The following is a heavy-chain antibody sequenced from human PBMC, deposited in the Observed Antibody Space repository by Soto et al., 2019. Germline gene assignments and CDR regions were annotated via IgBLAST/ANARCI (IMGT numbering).Heavy chain of an antibody. J-gene: IGHJ4*02. V-gene: IGHV1-69*02. CDR1: GGTFSSYT. CDR2: IIPILGIA. D-gene: IGHD4-17*01. CDR3: ASGLYGDYADDFDY. Sequence: VQLVQSGAEVKKPGSSVKVSCKASGGTFSSYTISWVRQAPGQGLEWMGRIIPILGIANYAQKFQGRVTITADKSTSTAYMELSSLRSEDTAVYYCASGLYGDYADDFDYWGQGTLVTVSS.